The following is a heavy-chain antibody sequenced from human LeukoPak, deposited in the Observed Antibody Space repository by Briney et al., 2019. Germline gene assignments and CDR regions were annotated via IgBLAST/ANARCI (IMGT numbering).Heavy chain of an antibody. CDR3: ARFEYNWFDP. CDR2: IYYSGST. J-gene: IGHJ5*02. CDR1: GGSISSYY. V-gene: IGHV4-59*01. Sequence: SETLSLTCTVSGGSISSYYWSWIRQPPGKGLEWIGYIYYSGSTNYYPSLKSRVTISVDTSKNQFSLKLSSVTAADTAVYYCARFEYNWFDPWGQGTLVTVSS.